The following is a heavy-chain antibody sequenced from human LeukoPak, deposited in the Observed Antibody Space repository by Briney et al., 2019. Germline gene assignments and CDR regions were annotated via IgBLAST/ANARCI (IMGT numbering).Heavy chain of an antibody. CDR2: ISVSGGAT. CDR3: AKGRGLPPYFDY. CDR1: GFTFSSYA. D-gene: IGHD2-15*01. Sequence: GGSLRLSCAASGFTFSSYAMSWVRQAPGKGLEWVSAISVSGGATYYADSVKGRFTISRDNSKDTLSLQMNSLKGEDTAVYYCAKGRGLPPYFDYWGQGALVTVSS. J-gene: IGHJ4*02. V-gene: IGHV3-23*01.